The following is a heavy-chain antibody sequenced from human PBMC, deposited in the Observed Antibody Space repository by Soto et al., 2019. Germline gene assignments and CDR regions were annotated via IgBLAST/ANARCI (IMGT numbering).Heavy chain of an antibody. Sequence: EVQLVESGGGLVQPGGSLRLSCEGSGFIFSTNWKSWVRQAPGKGLEWVANIKQDGSEKYDVDSVKGRFIISRDNAKNSLYLQMKSLRAEDTAVYYRVRDQGRSSGSKGEAFDIWGQGTMVTVSA. V-gene: IGHV3-7*01. CDR1: GFIFSTNW. D-gene: IGHD1-26*01. CDR2: IKQDGSEK. CDR3: VRDQGRSSGSKGEAFDI. J-gene: IGHJ3*02.